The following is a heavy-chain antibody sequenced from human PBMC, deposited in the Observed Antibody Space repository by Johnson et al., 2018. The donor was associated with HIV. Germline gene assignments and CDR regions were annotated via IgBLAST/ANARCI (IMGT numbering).Heavy chain of an antibody. J-gene: IGHJ3*02. Sequence: EVQLVESGGGLVKPGGSLRLSCAASGFTFSSYAMSWVRQAPGKGLEWVSAISGSGGSTYYADSVKGRFTISRDNSNNTLYLQMNSLRAEDTAVYYCAKDTEGSGYAFDIWGQGTMVTVSS. CDR1: GFTFSSYA. V-gene: IGHV3-23*04. CDR3: AKDTEGSGYAFDI. CDR2: ISGSGGST. D-gene: IGHD3-22*01.